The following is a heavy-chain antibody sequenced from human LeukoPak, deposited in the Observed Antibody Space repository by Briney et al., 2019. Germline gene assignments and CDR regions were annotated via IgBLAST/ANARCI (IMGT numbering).Heavy chain of an antibody. Sequence: GGSLRLSCAAAGFTFNNYAMTWVRPAPGKGLEWVAPINCRGGNTDYADSVKGRFTISRDNSQNTLYLQMNSLRAEDTAVYYCAKEEKHCYESRGYYPIDYWGQGTLVTVSS. CDR2: INCRGGNT. J-gene: IGHJ4*02. CDR1: GFTFNNYA. CDR3: AKEEKHCYESRGYYPIDY. V-gene: IGHV3-23*01. D-gene: IGHD3-22*01.